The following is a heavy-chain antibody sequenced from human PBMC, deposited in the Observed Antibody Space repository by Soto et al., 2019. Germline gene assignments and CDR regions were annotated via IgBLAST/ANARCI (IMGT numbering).Heavy chain of an antibody. D-gene: IGHD2-15*01. J-gene: IGHJ4*02. Sequence: GGSLRLSCAASGFTFSDHYMDWVRQAPGKGLEWVGRSRNKANSYTTEYAASVKGRFTTSRDDSKNSLYLQMNSLKTEDTAVYYCATAKLLLPWLFDYWGQGTLVTVSS. CDR3: ATAKLLLPWLFDY. CDR2: SRNKANSYTT. V-gene: IGHV3-72*01. CDR1: GFTFSDHY.